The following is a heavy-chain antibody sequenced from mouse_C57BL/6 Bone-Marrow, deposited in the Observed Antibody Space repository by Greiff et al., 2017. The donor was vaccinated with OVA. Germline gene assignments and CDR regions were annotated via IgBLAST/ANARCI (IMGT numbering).Heavy chain of an antibody. D-gene: IGHD2-3*01. Sequence: VQLQQPGAELVRPGTSVKLSCKASGYTFTSYWMHWVKQRPGQGLEWIGVIDPSDSYTNYNQKFKGKATLTVDTSSSTAYMQLSSLTSEDSAVYYCARDGYYVGAMDYWGQGTSVTVSS. J-gene: IGHJ4*01. CDR3: ARDGYYVGAMDY. V-gene: IGHV1-59*01. CDR2: IDPSDSYT. CDR1: GYTFTSYW.